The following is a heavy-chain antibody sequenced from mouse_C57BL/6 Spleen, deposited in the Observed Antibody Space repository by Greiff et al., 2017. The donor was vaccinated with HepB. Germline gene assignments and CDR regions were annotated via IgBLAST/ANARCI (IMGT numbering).Heavy chain of an antibody. D-gene: IGHD1-1*01. V-gene: IGHV1-52*01. CDR1: GYTFTSYW. CDR2: IDPSDSET. CDR3: ARSRSSLYARDY. Sequence: VQLQQPGAELVRPGSSVKLSCKASGYTFTSYWMHWVKQRPIQGLEWIGNIDPSDSETHYNQKFKDKATLTVDKSSSTAYMQLSSLTSEDSAVYYCARSRSSLYARDYWGQGTSVTVSS. J-gene: IGHJ4*01.